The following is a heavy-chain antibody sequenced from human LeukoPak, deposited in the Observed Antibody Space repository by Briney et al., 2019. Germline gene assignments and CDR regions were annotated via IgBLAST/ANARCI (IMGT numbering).Heavy chain of an antibody. J-gene: IGHJ4*01. CDR1: GFTFTDYW. CDR3: ARDGTAAGLYFDL. CDR2: IRQDGSEK. V-gene: IGHV3-7*01. Sequence: GGSLRLSCEVSGFTFTDYWMNWVRQAPGKGPEWVARIRQDGSEKTYVDSVKGRFTISRDNTKNSLSLQLNGLRAEDTAVYYCARDGTAAGLYFDLWGQGTLVTVSS. D-gene: IGHD6-13*01.